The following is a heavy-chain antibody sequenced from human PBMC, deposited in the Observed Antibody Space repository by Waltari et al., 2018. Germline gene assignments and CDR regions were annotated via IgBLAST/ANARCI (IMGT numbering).Heavy chain of an antibody. D-gene: IGHD6-13*01. CDR2: INHSGST. V-gene: IGHV4-34*01. CDR1: GGSFSGYY. Sequence: QVQLQQWGAGLLKPSETLSLTCAVSGGSFSGYYWRWLRQPPGKGLEWIGEINHSGSTNYNPSLKSRVTISVDTSKNQFSLKLSAVTAADTAVYYCARGRRSQQQLVRRWFDPWGQGTLVTVSS. J-gene: IGHJ5*02. CDR3: ARGRRSQQQLVRRWFDP.